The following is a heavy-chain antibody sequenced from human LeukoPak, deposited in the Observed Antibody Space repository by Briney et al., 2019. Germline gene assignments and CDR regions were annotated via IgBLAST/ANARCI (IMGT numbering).Heavy chain of an antibody. CDR2: ISGSGGST. CDR1: GFTFSSYA. CDR3: AKPPLGPKYYFDY. Sequence: GGSLRLSCAASGFTFSSYAMSWVRQAPGKGLEWVSAISGSGGSTYYADSVKGRFTISRDNSKNTLYLRMNSLRAEDTAVYYCAKPPLGPKYYFDYWGQGTLVTVSS. D-gene: IGHD3/OR15-3a*01. J-gene: IGHJ4*02. V-gene: IGHV3-23*01.